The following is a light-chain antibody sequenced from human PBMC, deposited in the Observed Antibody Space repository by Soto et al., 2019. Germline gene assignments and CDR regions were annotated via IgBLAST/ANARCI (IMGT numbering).Light chain of an antibody. V-gene: IGLV2-14*01. CDR2: EVN. Sequence: QSALTQPASVSGSPGQSITISCTGTSSDIGGYNFVSWYQHHPGKAPKLMIYEVNNRPSGVSSRFSGSKSGNTASLTISGLQTEDEADYYCSSFTTSSSYVFGGGTKVTVL. J-gene: IGLJ1*01. CDR3: SSFTTSSSYV. CDR1: SSDIGGYNF.